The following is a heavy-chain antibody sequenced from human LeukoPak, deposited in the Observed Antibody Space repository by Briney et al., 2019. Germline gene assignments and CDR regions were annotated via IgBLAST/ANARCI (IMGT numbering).Heavy chain of an antibody. D-gene: IGHD1-7*01. Sequence: GGALRLSCAASGFTFSSYGMHWVRQAPGKGLEWVAVISYDGSNKYYADSVKGRVTISRDNSKSTLYLQRNSLRAEDTAVYYCAKDRGELDYWGQGTLVTVSS. V-gene: IGHV3-30*18. CDR2: ISYDGSNK. CDR1: GFTFSSYG. J-gene: IGHJ4*02. CDR3: AKDRGELDY.